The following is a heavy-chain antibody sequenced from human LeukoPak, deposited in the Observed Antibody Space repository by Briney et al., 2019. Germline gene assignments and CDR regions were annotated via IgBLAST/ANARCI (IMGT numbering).Heavy chain of an antibody. D-gene: IGHD6-19*01. CDR3: AKRRAVAGQYYFDY. CDR2: IYPGDSAT. CDR1: GYSFTSYW. Sequence: GESLKISCEGYGYSFTSYWIGWVRQMPGKGLEWMGLIYPGDSATRYSPSFQGLVTISVDKSITTAYLQWSSLKASDTAMYYCAKRRAVAGQYYFDYWGQGTLVTVSS. J-gene: IGHJ4*02. V-gene: IGHV5-51*01.